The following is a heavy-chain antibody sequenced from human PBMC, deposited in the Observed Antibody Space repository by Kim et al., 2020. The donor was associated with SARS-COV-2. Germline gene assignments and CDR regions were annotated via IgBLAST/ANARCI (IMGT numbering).Heavy chain of an antibody. V-gene: IGHV5-51*01. CDR3: ARRHRDGYNYRFDY. CDR1: GYSFANYW. CDR2: IYPADSDT. J-gene: IGHJ4*02. D-gene: IGHD3-16*02. Sequence: GESLKISCKGSGYSFANYWIAWVRQMPGKGLEWMGVIYPADSDTRYSPSFQGQVTISADKSISTAYLQWSSLKASDTAMYYCARRHRDGYNYRFDYWGQGTQVTVSS.